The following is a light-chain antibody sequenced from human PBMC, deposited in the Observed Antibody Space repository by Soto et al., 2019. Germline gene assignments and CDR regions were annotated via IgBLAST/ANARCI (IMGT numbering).Light chain of an antibody. CDR3: AAWDDSLNAYV. CDR2: TND. V-gene: IGLV1-44*01. Sequence: QSALTQPPSASGTPGQRVTISCSGSRSNIGSNSVNWYRQLPGTAPKLLIYTNDQRPAGVPDRFSGSKSGTSASLAISGLQSEDEADYYCAAWDDSLNAYVFGTGTKVTVL. J-gene: IGLJ1*01. CDR1: RSNIGSNS.